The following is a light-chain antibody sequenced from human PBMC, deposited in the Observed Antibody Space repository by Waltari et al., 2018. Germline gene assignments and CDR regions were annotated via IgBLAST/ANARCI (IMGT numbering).Light chain of an antibody. CDR1: SSDMGRYHY. CDR3: SSYTNSGNVV. V-gene: IGLV2-14*01. Sequence: QSALTQPASVSGSPGQAITISCTGTSSDMGRYHYVPWYQQHPGKAPKLVISEVSNRPSGVSNRFSGSKSGNTASLTISGLQAEDGAHYYCSSYTNSGNVVFGGGTKLTVL. J-gene: IGLJ2*01. CDR2: EVS.